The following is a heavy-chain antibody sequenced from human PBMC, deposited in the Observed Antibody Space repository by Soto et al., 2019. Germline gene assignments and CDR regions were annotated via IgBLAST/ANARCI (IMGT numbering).Heavy chain of an antibody. D-gene: IGHD3-16*01. J-gene: IGHJ4*02. CDR3: TKGGHVDN. CDR2: INQDGSEK. CDR1: GFTFSNLW. Sequence: EVQLVDSGGGLVQPGGSLRLSCAASGFTFSNLWMTWVRQTPGKGLQWVANINQDGSEKHYVDSVEGRFTISRDNARNSLYLQMDSLRVVDTAIYYCTKGGHVDNWGQGTLVTVAS. V-gene: IGHV3-7*01.